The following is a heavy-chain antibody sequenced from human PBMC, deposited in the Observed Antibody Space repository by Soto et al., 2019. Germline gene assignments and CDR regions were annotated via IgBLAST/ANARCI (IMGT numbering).Heavy chain of an antibody. V-gene: IGHV3-30-3*01. CDR2: TSYDGSKK. CDR3: ARDYVGSSSWYGQNDY. CDR1: EFTFRSFA. D-gene: IGHD6-13*01. J-gene: IGHJ4*02. Sequence: GGSLRLSCSGSEFTFRSFALHWVRQAPRKELEWVAVTSYDGSKKYYADFVKGRFTISRDNTKNSLYLQMNSLRAEDTAVYYCARDYVGSSSWYGQNDYWGQGNLVTGSS.